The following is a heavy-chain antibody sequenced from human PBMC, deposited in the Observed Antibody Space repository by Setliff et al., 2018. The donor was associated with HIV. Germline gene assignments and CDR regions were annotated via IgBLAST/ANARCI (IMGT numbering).Heavy chain of an antibody. V-gene: IGHV4-34*01. CDR1: GGSFSGYY. CDR2: INHPGIT. D-gene: IGHD5-18*01. CDR3: ASIELAAMVPVDY. Sequence: PSETLSLTCAVYGGSFSGYYWSWLRQPPGKGLEWIGEINHPGITNYNPSLKSRVTISIDTSKNQFSLKLSSVTAADTAVYYCASIELAAMVPVDYWGQGTLVTVSS. J-gene: IGHJ4*02.